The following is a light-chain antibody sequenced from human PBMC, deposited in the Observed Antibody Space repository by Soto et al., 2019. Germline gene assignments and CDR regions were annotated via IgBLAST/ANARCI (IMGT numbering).Light chain of an antibody. CDR2: DAS. J-gene: IGKJ1*01. CDR1: QSISSW. V-gene: IGKV1-5*01. CDR3: QQYNSYST. Sequence: IQMTQAPSTLSGSVGDRVTITCRASQSISSWLAWYQQKPGKAPKLLIYDASSVESGVPSRFSGSGSGTEFTLTISSLQPDDFATYYCQQYNSYSTFGQGTKV.